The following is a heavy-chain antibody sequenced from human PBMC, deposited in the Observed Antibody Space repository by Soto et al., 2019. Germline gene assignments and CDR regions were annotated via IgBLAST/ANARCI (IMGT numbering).Heavy chain of an antibody. CDR3: ATYDVDTAMDH. V-gene: IGHV4-59*08. D-gene: IGHD5-18*01. J-gene: IGHJ4*02. CDR2: IYYSGST. Sequence: QVQLQESGPGLVKPSETLSLTCTVSSGSISLYYWTWIRQPPGKGLEWIGYIYYSGSTNYNPSLNSRVTMSIDTSKNQFSLKLTSVTAADTAVYYCATYDVDTAMDHWGQGTLVTVSS. CDR1: SGSISLYY.